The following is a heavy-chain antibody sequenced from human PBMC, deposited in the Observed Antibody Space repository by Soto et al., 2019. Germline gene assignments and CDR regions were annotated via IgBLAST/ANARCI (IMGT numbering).Heavy chain of an antibody. CDR3: ASNADWADWLLYNYCYYGMDV. Sequence: SVKVSCKASGGTFSSYAISWVRQAPGQGLEWMGGIIPIFGTANYAQKFQGRVTITADESTSTAYMELSSLRSEDTAVYYCASNADWADWLLYNYCYYGMDVWGQGTTVTVSS. D-gene: IGHD3-9*01. V-gene: IGHV1-69*13. J-gene: IGHJ6*02. CDR2: IIPIFGTA. CDR1: GGTFSSYA.